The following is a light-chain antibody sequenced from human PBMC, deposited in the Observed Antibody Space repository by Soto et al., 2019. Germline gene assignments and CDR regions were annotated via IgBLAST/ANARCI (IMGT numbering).Light chain of an antibody. CDR3: EQYNTYSRT. CDR2: KAS. Sequence: DIQMTQSPSTLSASVGDRVTVTCRASQSISTSLAWYQQKPGKAPKLLIYKASNLESGVPSRFSGNGSGTEFTLTISSLQPDDFASYFCEQYNTYSRTFGQGTTVEIK. V-gene: IGKV1-5*03. J-gene: IGKJ1*01. CDR1: QSISTS.